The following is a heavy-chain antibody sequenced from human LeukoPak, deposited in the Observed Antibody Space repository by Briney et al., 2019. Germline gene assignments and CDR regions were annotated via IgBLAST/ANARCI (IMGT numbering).Heavy chain of an antibody. CDR2: IHYSGTT. D-gene: IGHD6-13*01. CDR3: AREVAAAGTFYFDY. Sequence: SETLSPTCTVSGGSISSYDWSWIRQPPGKGPEWIGFIHYSGTTNYNPSPKSRVTISVDTSKNQFSLKLSSVTATDTALYYCAREVAAAGTFYFDYWGQGTLVTVSS. CDR1: GGSISSYD. J-gene: IGHJ4*02. V-gene: IGHV4-59*12.